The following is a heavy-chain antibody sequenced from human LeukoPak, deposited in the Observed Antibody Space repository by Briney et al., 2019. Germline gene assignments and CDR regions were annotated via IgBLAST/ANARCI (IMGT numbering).Heavy chain of an antibody. CDR3: TRVRHGDYFDP. Sequence: GWSLRLSYAAAGFIFSDAYMDWVRQAPGNGLQWVGRIRNKPHSYTTDYAASVKGRFTISRDDSKKSLFLQMNSLKTEDTAVYYCTRVRHGDYFDPWGLGTLVTVSS. CDR1: GFIFSDAY. J-gene: IGHJ4*02. D-gene: IGHD4-17*01. CDR2: IRNKPHSYTT. V-gene: IGHV3-72*01.